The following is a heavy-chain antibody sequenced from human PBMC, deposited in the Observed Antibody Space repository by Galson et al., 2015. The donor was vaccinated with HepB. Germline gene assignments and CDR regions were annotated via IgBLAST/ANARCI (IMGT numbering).Heavy chain of an antibody. V-gene: IGHV3-7*03. CDR2: IKEDGSGL. J-gene: IGHJ4*02. D-gene: IGHD6-6*01. Sequence: LRLSCATSGFIFGSYWMTWVRQAPGKGLQWVANIKEDGSGLYYVDSVKGRFTISRDNAKHSLYLQISRLTVEDTAVYYCARVYISSSGRGLDYWGQGTLVTVSS. CDR3: ARVYISSSGRGLDY. CDR1: GFIFGSYW.